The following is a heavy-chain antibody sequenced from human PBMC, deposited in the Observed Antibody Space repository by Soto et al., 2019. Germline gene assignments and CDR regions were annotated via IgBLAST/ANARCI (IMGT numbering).Heavy chain of an antibody. CDR2: ISRNRQYM. CDR1: GFTFSAYN. D-gene: IGHD6-13*01. V-gene: IGHV3-21*02. Sequence: EVQLVESGGGLVKPGGALRLSCAASGFTFSAYNMEWVRQAPGKGLEWVSSISRNRQYMDYADSVKGRFTISRDNNGNSLHLQMNSLTAEDTAVYYCASEYASSWSYYFDHWGQGVLVTVSS. CDR3: ASEYASSWSYYFDH. J-gene: IGHJ4*02.